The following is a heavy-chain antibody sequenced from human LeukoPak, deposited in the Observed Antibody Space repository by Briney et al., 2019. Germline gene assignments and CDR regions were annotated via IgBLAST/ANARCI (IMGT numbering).Heavy chain of an antibody. CDR1: GFTFSSYG. V-gene: IGHV3-23*01. J-gene: IGHJ4*02. Sequence: GGSLRLSCAASGFTFSSYGMSWVRQAPGKGLEWVSAISGSGGSTYYADSVKGRFTISRDNSKNTLYLQMNSLRAEDTAVYYCARVLTMFRGGFDYWGQGTLVTVSS. CDR2: ISGSGGST. D-gene: IGHD3-10*01. CDR3: ARVLTMFRGGFDY.